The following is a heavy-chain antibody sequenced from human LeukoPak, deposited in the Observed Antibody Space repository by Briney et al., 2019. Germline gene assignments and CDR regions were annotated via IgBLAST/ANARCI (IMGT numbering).Heavy chain of an antibody. CDR2: IYSGGGT. CDR1: GITVSTNY. CDR3: ARLHYDVLTGPFDY. D-gene: IGHD3-9*01. J-gene: IGHJ4*02. V-gene: IGHV3-66*04. Sequence: GGSLRLSCAASGITVSTNYMSWVRQAPGKGLEWVSIIYSGGGTYYADSVKGRFTISRENSKNTLWLQMNSLRAEDTAVYYCARLHYDVLTGPFDYWGQGTLVTVSS.